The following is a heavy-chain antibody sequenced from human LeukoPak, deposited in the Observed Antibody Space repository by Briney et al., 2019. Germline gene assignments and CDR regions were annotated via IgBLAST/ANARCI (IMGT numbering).Heavy chain of an antibody. V-gene: IGHV1-18*01. CDR2: ISTYNGDT. CDR3: ARGSSYGFSMGY. D-gene: IGHD3-16*01. CDR1: GYTFTSYG. Sequence: SVKVSCKASGYTFTSYGINWERQAPGQGLEWMGWISTYNGDTNYAQKLQGRVTMTTDTSTSTAYMELRSLRSDDTAVYYCARGSSYGFSMGYWGQGTLVTVSS. J-gene: IGHJ4*02.